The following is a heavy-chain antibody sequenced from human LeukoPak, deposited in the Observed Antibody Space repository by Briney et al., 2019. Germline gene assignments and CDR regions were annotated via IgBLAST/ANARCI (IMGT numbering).Heavy chain of an antibody. CDR1: GGSISSYY. D-gene: IGHD5-12*01. Sequence: SETLSLTCTVSGGSISSYYWSWIRQPPGKGLEWIGYIYYSGSTSYNPSLKSRVTISVDTSKNQFSLKLSSVTAADTAVYYCARFGHPGERYSGYEFDYWGQGTPVTVSS. CDR2: IYYSGST. V-gene: IGHV4-59*01. J-gene: IGHJ4*02. CDR3: ARFGHPGERYSGYEFDY.